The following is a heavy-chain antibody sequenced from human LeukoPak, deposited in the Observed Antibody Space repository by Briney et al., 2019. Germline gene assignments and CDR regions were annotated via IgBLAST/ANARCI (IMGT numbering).Heavy chain of an antibody. CDR3: ARALYSSSPDWFDP. CDR2: ISGSDGST. D-gene: IGHD6-6*01. CDR1: GFTFSSSA. V-gene: IGHV3-23*01. J-gene: IGHJ5*02. Sequence: GGSLRLSCAASGFTFSSSAMTWVRQAPGKGLEWVSAISGSDGSTYYADSVKGRFTISRDNAKNSLYLQMNSLRAEDTAVYYCARALYSSSPDWFDPWGQGTLVTVSS.